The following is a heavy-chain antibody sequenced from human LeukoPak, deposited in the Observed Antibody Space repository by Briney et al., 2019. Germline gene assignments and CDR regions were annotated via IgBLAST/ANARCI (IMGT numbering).Heavy chain of an antibody. V-gene: IGHV3-30*18. D-gene: IGHD1-26*01. CDR3: AKARYQYYYYYMDV. J-gene: IGHJ6*03. Sequence: PGGSLRLSCAASGFTFSSYGMHWVRQAPGKGLEWVAVISYDGSNKYYADSVKGRFTISRDNSKNTLYLQMNSLRAEDTAVYYCAKARYQYYYYYMDVWGKGTTVTVSS. CDR2: ISYDGSNK. CDR1: GFTFSSYG.